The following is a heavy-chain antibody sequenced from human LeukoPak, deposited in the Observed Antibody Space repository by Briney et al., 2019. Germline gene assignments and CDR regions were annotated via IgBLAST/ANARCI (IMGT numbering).Heavy chain of an antibody. CDR1: GFTFSSYS. CDR2: ISSSSSYI. D-gene: IGHD2-15*01. J-gene: IGHJ4*02. CDR3: ARELGYCSGGSCYGDY. V-gene: IGHV3-21*01. Sequence: EGSLRLSCAASGFTFSSYSMNWVRQAPGKGLEWVSSISSSSSYIYYADSVKGRFTISRDNAKNSLYLQMNSLRAEDTAVYYCARELGYCSGGSCYGDYWGQGTLVTVSS.